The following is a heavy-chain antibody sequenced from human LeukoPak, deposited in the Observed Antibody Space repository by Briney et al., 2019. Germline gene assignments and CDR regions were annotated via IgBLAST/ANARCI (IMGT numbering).Heavy chain of an antibody. CDR2: INHSGST. D-gene: IGHD3-22*01. Sequence: PSETLSLTCAVYGGSFSGYYWSWIRQPPGKGLEWIGEINHSGSTNYNPSLKSRVTISVDTSKNQFSLKLSSVTAADTAVYYCARHRHYYDSSGYYRSNYFDYWGQGTLVTVSS. J-gene: IGHJ4*02. CDR1: GGSFSGYY. CDR3: ARHRHYYDSSGYYRSNYFDY. V-gene: IGHV4-34*01.